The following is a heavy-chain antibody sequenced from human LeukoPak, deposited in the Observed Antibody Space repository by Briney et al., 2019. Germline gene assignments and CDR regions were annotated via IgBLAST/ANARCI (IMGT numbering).Heavy chain of an antibody. D-gene: IGHD2-21*02. CDR1: GFTFDDYA. J-gene: IGHJ4*02. V-gene: IGHV3-9*01. Sequence: GGSLRLSCAASGFTFDDYAMHWVRQAPGKGLEWVSGISWNSGSIGYADSVKGRFTISRDNAKNSLYLQMNSLRAEDTALYYCSTALDNWGQGTLVTVSS. CDR3: STALDN. CDR2: ISWNSGSI.